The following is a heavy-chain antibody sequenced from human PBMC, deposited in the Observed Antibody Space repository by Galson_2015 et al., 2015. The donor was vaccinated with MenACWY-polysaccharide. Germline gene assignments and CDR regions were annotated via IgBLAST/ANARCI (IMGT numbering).Heavy chain of an antibody. CDR1: GGTFSSYA. J-gene: IGHJ6*02. CDR2: ITPLFAKV. CDR3: AKTNKGCSYGYDYYYYGMDV. D-gene: IGHD5-18*01. V-gene: IGHV1-69*13. Sequence: SVKVSCKASGGTFSSYAIRWVRQAPRQGLEWMGGITPLFAKVNYAQKFQGRVTITADESSNTAYMELNSLRSEDTAVYYCAKTNKGCSYGYDYYYYGMDVWGHGTTVIVSS.